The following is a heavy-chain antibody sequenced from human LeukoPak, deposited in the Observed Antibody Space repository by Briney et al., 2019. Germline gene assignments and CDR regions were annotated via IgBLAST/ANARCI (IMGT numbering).Heavy chain of an antibody. V-gene: IGHV3-23*01. CDR2: ISGSGGST. CDR1: GFIFSSHA. CDR3: AKDLAAAFDY. J-gene: IGHJ4*02. D-gene: IGHD6-13*01. Sequence: GGSLRLSCAASGFIFSSHAMSWVRQAPGKGLEWVSAISGSGGSTYYADLVKGRFTISRDNSKNTLYLQMNSLRPEDTAVYYCAKDLAAAFDYWGQGTLVTVSS.